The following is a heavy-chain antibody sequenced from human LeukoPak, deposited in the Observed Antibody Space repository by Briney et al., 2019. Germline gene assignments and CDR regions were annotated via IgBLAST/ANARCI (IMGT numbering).Heavy chain of an antibody. D-gene: IGHD6-13*01. CDR2: IYYSGTT. V-gene: IGHV4-39*01. CDR3: VTSYGRSWLRFDY. CDR1: GGSISSSSYY. J-gene: IGHJ4*02. Sequence: PSETLSLTCTVSGGSISSSSYYWGWLRQPPGKGLEWIGSIYYSGTTYYNPSLKSRVTMSVDTSNNQFSLKLSSVTAADTSMYYCVTSYGRSWLRFDYWGQGTLVTVSS.